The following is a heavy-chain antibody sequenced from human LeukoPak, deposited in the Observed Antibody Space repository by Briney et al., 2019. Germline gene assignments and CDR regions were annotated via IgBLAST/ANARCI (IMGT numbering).Heavy chain of an antibody. J-gene: IGHJ4*02. CDR3: ARTAGYDYVWGSYRQLMNYYFDY. D-gene: IGHD3-16*02. CDR2: SYDSGST. CDR1: GGSISSNY. V-gene: IGHV4-59*08. Sequence: PSETLSLTCTVSGGSISSNYWSWIRQPPGKGLEWIGYSYDSGSTNYNPSLKSRVTISVDTSKNQFSLKLSSVTAADTAVYYCARTAGYDYVWGSYRQLMNYYFDYWGQGTLVTVSS.